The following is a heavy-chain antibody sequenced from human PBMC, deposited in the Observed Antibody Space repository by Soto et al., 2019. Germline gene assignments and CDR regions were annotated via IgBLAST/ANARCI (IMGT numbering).Heavy chain of an antibody. Sequence: QVQLVQSGAEVKKPGASVKVSCKASGYSFTSYGISWVRQAPGQGLEWMGWISAYNGNTNYAQKLQGRVPMTTNTSTSKGDQELRRLTSDDTAEYYCGRDYVFGELFDPPGQGTLVTVST. CDR3: GRDYVFGELFDP. J-gene: IGHJ5*02. CDR1: GYSFTSYG. D-gene: IGHD3-10*02. CDR2: ISAYNGNT. V-gene: IGHV1-18*01.